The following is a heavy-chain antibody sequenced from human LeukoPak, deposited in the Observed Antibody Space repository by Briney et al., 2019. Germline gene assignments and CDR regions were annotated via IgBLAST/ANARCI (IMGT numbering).Heavy chain of an antibody. Sequence: AAVNVSCKSSGGTFSNYAISWVRQAPAQGLAWMGKIIPILGFANYAQKFQGRVTITADKSTGTAYMDLSSLRSEDTAVYYCARDTAMLHFDYWGQGTLVTVSS. J-gene: IGHJ4*02. D-gene: IGHD5-18*01. CDR2: IIPILGFA. CDR1: GGTFSNYA. CDR3: ARDTAMLHFDY. V-gene: IGHV1-69*04.